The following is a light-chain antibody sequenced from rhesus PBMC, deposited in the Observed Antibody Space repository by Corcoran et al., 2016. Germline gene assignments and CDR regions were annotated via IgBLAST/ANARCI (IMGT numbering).Light chain of an antibody. CDR2: AET. CDR1: QGISSY. Sequence: DIQMTQSPSSLSAAVGDTVTITCRASQGISSYLNWFQQKPGKAPNLLIYAETTLQRGVPSRFSGLGSGTDFTLTISSLQPEDFATYYCQQYKSYPWTFDQGTKVEIK. CDR3: QQYKSYPWT. J-gene: IGKJ1*01. V-gene: IGKV1-28*02.